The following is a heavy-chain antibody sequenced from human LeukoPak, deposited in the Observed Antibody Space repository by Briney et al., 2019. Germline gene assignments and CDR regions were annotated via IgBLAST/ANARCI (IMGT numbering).Heavy chain of an antibody. V-gene: IGHV3-30*18. CDR2: ISHDGSNK. Sequence: GGSLRLSCAASGFTFSSYGMHWVRQAPGKGLEWVAVISHDGSNKYYADSVKGRFTISRDNSKNTLYLQMNSLRAEDTAVYYCAKDGSRYYDSSGYSYYFDYWGQGTLVTVSS. J-gene: IGHJ4*02. CDR3: AKDGSRYYDSSGYSYYFDY. CDR1: GFTFSSYG. D-gene: IGHD3-22*01.